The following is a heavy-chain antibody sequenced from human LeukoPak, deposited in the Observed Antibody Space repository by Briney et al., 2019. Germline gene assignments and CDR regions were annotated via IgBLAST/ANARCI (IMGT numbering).Heavy chain of an antibody. J-gene: IGHJ6*02. CDR2: TYYRSKWYN. Sequence: SQTLSLTCAISGDSVSSNSAAWNWIRQSPSRGLEWLGRTYYRSKWYNDYAVSVKSRITINPDTSKNQFSLQLNSVTPEDTAVYYCARDHLYGSGIYYNYYGMDVWGQGTTVTVSS. CDR3: ARDHLYGSGIYYNYYGMDV. D-gene: IGHD3-10*01. V-gene: IGHV6-1*01. CDR1: GDSVSSNSAA.